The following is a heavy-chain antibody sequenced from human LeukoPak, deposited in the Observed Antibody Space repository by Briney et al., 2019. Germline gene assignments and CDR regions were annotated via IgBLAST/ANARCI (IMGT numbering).Heavy chain of an antibody. CDR3: AKEELLRLYGMDV. V-gene: IGHV3-23*01. CDR2: ISGSGGST. J-gene: IGHJ6*02. CDR1: GGTFSSYA. Sequence: SCKASGGTFSSYAMSWVRQAPGKGLEWVSAISGSGGSTYYADSVKGRFTISRDNSKNTLYLQMNSLRAEDTAVYYCAKEELLRLYGMDVWGQGTTVTVSS. D-gene: IGHD3-10*01.